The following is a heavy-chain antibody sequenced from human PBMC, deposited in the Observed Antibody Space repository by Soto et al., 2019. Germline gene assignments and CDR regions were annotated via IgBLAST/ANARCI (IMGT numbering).Heavy chain of an antibody. CDR1: GYSFSKYW. CDR3: ARRYGTAFDI. Sequence: ESLKISCEDSGYSFSKYWVALGRHMPGKGLEWMGIIYPGDSDTRYSPSFQGQVTISADKSISTAYLQWSSLKASDTAMYYCARRYGTAFDIWGHGTMVTVSS. CDR2: IYPGDSDT. J-gene: IGHJ3*02. D-gene: IGHD3-16*01. V-gene: IGHV5-51*01.